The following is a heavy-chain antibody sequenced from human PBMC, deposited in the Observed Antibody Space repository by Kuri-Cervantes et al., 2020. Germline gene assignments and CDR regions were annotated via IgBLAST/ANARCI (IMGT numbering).Heavy chain of an antibody. J-gene: IGHJ3*02. V-gene: IGHV3-53*01. CDR2: IYSGGST. Sequence: GESLKISCAASGFTVSSNYMSWVRQAPGKGLEWVSVIYSGGSTYYADSVKGRFTISRDNSKNTLYLQMNSLRAEDTAVYYCARKHTYCGDDCPQYHDAFDIWGQGTMVTVSS. CDR3: ARKHTYCGDDCPQYHDAFDI. CDR1: GFTVSSNY. D-gene: IGHD2-21*02.